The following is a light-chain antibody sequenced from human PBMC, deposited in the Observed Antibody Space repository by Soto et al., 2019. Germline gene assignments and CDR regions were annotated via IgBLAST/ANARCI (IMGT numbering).Light chain of an antibody. CDR1: QSINTW. J-gene: IGKJ1*01. CDR2: DGS. V-gene: IGKV1-5*03. CDR3: QQYQTYSRP. Sequence: DIQMTQSPSTLSASIGDRIIITCRASQSINTWLAWYQQKPGEAPKLLIYDGSTLARGVPSRFSGSGSETEFTLTISRLQPDDFATFYCQQYQTYSRPFGQGTKVEV.